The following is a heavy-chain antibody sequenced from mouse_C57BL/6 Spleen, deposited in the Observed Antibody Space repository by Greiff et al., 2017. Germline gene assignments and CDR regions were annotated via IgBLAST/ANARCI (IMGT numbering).Heavy chain of an antibody. Sequence: QVQLKQSGAELVKPGASVKISCKASGYAFSSYWMNWVKQRPGKGLEWIGQIYPGDGDTNYNGKFKGKATLTADKSSSTAYMQLSSLTSEDSAVYFCARRLLRPYFDYWGQGTTLTVSS. CDR1: GYAFSSYW. V-gene: IGHV1-80*01. CDR2: IYPGDGDT. J-gene: IGHJ2*01. CDR3: ARRLLRPYFDY. D-gene: IGHD1-2*01.